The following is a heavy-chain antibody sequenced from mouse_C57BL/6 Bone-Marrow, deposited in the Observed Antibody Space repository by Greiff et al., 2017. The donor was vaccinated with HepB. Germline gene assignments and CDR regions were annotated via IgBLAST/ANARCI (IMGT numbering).Heavy chain of an antibody. CDR1: GYSITSGYY. CDR3: AREGEYDYDVEFAY. J-gene: IGHJ3*01. V-gene: IGHV3-6*01. Sequence: EVQLVESGPGLVKPSQSLSLTCSVTGYSITSGYYWNWIRQFPGNKLEWMGYISYDGSNNYNPSLKNRISITRDTSKNQFFLKLNSVTTEDTATYYCAREGEYDYDVEFAYWGQGTLVTVSA. CDR2: ISYDGSN. D-gene: IGHD2-4*01.